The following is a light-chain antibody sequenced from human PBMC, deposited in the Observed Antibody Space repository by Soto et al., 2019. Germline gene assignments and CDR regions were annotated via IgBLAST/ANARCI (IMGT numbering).Light chain of an antibody. J-gene: IGLJ2*01. V-gene: IGLV2-14*03. CDR3: SSYTTSDTVI. Sequence: QSALTQPASVSGSPGQSITISCSGTSSDVGANNYVSWYQQHPGKAPKLMVYDVSSRPSGVSNRFSGSKSVNTASLAISGLQAEDEADYYCSSYTTSDTVIFGGGTKLTVL. CDR2: DVS. CDR1: SSDVGANNY.